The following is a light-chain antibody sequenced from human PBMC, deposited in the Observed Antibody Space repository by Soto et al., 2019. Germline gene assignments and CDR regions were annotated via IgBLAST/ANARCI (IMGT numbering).Light chain of an antibody. CDR3: QQYNNWPPLT. CDR2: DAS. CDR1: QSVRSN. Sequence: EKVMTQSPATLSVSPGERATLSCGASQSVRSNVAWYQQKPGQPPRLLIYDASTRATGIPSRFSGSGSGTGFTLTISSLKSEDFAVYYCQQYNNWPPLTFGGGTKVEVK. V-gene: IGKV3-15*01. J-gene: IGKJ4*01.